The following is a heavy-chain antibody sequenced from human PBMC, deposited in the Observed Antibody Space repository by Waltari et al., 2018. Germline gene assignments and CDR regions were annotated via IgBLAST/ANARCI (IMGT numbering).Heavy chain of an antibody. CDR2: IKQDGREK. J-gene: IGHJ4*02. CDR3: TRGGSMVRGGSIY. CDR1: GFTFSSSW. Sequence: EVQLGESGGGLVQPGGSLRLSCAASGFTFSSSWMNWVRQAPGKGLEWVATIKQDGREKDYVDSVNGRFTISRDNAKNSLFLQMSSLRAEDTAVYYCTRGGSMVRGGSIYWGQGTLVTVSS. V-gene: IGHV3-7*01. D-gene: IGHD3-10*01.